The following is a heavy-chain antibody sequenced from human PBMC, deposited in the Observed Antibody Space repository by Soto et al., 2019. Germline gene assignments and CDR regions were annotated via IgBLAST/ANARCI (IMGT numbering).Heavy chain of an antibody. Sequence: QVQLVQSGAEVKKPGSSVKVSCKASGDTFSSYAISWVRQAPGQGLEWMGGIIPVFGTANYAQKFQGRVTITADDSKSPAYMDLSSLRSEDTAVYYCASPSPTCDILTGSILVGPEDYFQHLGQGTPVTVSS. CDR1: GDTFSSYA. CDR2: IIPVFGTA. CDR3: ASPSPTCDILTGSILVGPEDYFQH. J-gene: IGHJ1*01. V-gene: IGHV1-69*01. D-gene: IGHD3-9*01.